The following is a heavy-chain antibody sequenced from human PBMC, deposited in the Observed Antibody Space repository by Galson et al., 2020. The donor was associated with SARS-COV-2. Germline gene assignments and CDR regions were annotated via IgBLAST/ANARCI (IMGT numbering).Heavy chain of an antibody. Sequence: GASVKVSCKASGGTFSSYAISWVRQAPGQGLEWMGRIIPILGIANYAQKFQGRVTITADKSTSTAYMELSSLRSEDTAVYYCARDHLPVIAAAGMNAFDIWGQGTMVTVSS. J-gene: IGHJ3*02. CDR3: ARDHLPVIAAAGMNAFDI. V-gene: IGHV1-69*04. D-gene: IGHD6-13*01. CDR1: GGTFSSYA. CDR2: IIPILGIA.